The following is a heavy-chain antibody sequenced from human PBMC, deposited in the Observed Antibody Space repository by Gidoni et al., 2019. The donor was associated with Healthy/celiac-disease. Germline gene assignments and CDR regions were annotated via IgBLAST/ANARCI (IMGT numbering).Heavy chain of an antibody. J-gene: IGHJ4*02. CDR2: IYWDDDK. Sequence: QITLKESGPTLVKPTPTITLTCTFSGFSLSTSGVGVGWIRQPPGNALEWLALIYWDDDKRYSPSLKSRLTITKDTSKNQVVLTMTNRYPVDTATYYCAHSSFLVRFLDYWGQGTLVTVSS. D-gene: IGHD2-21*01. V-gene: IGHV2-5*02. CDR1: GFSLSTSGVG. CDR3: AHSSFLVRFLDY.